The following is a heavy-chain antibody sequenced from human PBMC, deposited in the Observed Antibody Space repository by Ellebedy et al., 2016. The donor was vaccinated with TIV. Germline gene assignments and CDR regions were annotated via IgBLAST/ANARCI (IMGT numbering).Heavy chain of an antibody. D-gene: IGHD5-12*01. CDR2: IKEGGREK. CDR1: GFTFSRYW. Sequence: GESLKISCAASGFTFSRYWMSWVRQAPGKGLEWVANIKEGGREKHYVDSVKGRFTISRDNSKNSLYLQMNSLRADDTALYYCASAARGSGAYESFWGQGTLVTVSS. V-gene: IGHV3-7*01. J-gene: IGHJ4*02. CDR3: ASAARGSGAYESF.